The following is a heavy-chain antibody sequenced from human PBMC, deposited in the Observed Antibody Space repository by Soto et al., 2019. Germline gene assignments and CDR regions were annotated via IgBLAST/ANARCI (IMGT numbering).Heavy chain of an antibody. CDR1: WFSLSTSGMC. D-gene: IGHD6-19*01. CDR2: IDWDDDK. J-gene: IGHJ4*02. CDR3: ARMRNPPIAVAAYYFDY. Sequence: SGPNAGEPTQTLTLTCTFSWFSLSTSGMCVSWVRQPPGKALEWLALIDWDDDKYYSTSLKTRLTISKDTSKNQVVLTMTNMDPVDTATYYCARMRNPPIAVAAYYFDYWGQGTLVTVSS. V-gene: IGHV2-70*20.